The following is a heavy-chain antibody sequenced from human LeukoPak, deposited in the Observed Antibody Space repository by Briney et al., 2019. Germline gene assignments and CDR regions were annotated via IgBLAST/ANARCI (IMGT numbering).Heavy chain of an antibody. CDR1: GFTFSSYA. Sequence: GGSLRLSCAASGFTFSSYAMHWVRQAPGKGLEWVAVIWYDGSNKYYADSVKGRFTISRDNSKNTLYLQMNSLSAEDTAVYYCAKVAHSSSWYPPDVWGQGTTVTVSS. CDR3: AKVAHSSSWYPPDV. D-gene: IGHD6-13*01. V-gene: IGHV3-33*06. J-gene: IGHJ6*02. CDR2: IWYDGSNK.